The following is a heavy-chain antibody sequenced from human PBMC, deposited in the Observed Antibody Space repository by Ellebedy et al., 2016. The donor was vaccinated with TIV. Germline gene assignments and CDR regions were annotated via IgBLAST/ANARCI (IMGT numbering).Heavy chain of an antibody. CDR3: ATRSETTVVTDAFDI. CDR2: IYSGGST. D-gene: IGHD4-23*01. CDR1: GFTVSSNY. V-gene: IGHV3-53*01. Sequence: PGGSLRLSCAASGFTVSSNYMSWVRQAPGKGLEWVSVIYSGGSTYYADSVKGRFTISRDNSKNTLYLQMNSLRAEDTAVYYCATRSETTVVTDAFDIWGQGTMVTVSS. J-gene: IGHJ3*02.